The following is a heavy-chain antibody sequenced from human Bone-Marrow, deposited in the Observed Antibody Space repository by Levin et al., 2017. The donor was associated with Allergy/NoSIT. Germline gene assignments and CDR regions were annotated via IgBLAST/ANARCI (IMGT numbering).Heavy chain of an antibody. D-gene: IGHD2-2*01. V-gene: IGHV1-24*01. CDR1: GYTLTELS. CDR2: FDPEDGET. Sequence: PGASVKVSCKVSGYTLTELSMHWVRQAPGKGLEWMGGFDPEDGETIYAQKFQGRVTMTEDTSTDTAYMELSSLRSEDTAVYYCATLQYCSSTSCYLGPNWFDPWGQGTLVTVSS. CDR3: ATLQYCSSTSCYLGPNWFDP. J-gene: IGHJ5*02.